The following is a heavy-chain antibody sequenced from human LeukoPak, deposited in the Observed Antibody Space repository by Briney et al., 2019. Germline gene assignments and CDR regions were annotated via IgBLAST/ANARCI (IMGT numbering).Heavy chain of an antibody. V-gene: IGHV4-38-2*01. J-gene: IGHJ4*02. Sequence: SETLSLTCAVSGYSISSGYYWGWIRQPPGKGLEWIGSIYHSGSTYYNPSLKSRVTISVDTSKNQFSVKLSSVTAADTAVYYCARVDGSGSYARPDYWGQGTLVTVSS. CDR2: IYHSGST. D-gene: IGHD3-10*01. CDR1: GYSISSGYY. CDR3: ARVDGSGSYARPDY.